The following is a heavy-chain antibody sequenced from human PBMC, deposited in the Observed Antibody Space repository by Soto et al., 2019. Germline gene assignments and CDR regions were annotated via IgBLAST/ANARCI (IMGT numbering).Heavy chain of an antibody. CDR1: GYTFTSYG. V-gene: IGHV1-18*01. Sequence: QVQVMQSGAEVKKPGASVKVSCKASGYTFTSYGISWVRQAPGQGLEWMGWISTYNGNTNDAQKLQGRVTMTTDTSTSTAYMELRSLRSDDTAVYYCGRDLYQSVFYYGMDVWGQGTTVTVSS. CDR2: ISTYNGNT. CDR3: GRDLYQSVFYYGMDV. D-gene: IGHD2-2*01. J-gene: IGHJ6*02.